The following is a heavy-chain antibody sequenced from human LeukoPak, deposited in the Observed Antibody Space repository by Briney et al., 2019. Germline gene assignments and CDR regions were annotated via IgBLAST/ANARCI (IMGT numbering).Heavy chain of an antibody. D-gene: IGHD6-19*01. Sequence: GGSLRLSCAASGFTFSSYWMHWVRQAPGKGLVWVSRINSDGSSTSYADSVEGRFTISRDNAKNTLYLQMNSLRAEDTAVYYCASPVAGGVWYFDLWGRGTLVTVSS. CDR3: ASPVAGGVWYFDL. CDR2: INSDGSST. J-gene: IGHJ2*01. CDR1: GFTFSSYW. V-gene: IGHV3-74*01.